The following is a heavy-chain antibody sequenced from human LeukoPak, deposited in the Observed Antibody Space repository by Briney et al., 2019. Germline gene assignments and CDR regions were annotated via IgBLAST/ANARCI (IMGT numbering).Heavy chain of an antibody. V-gene: IGHV3-30*03. Sequence: PGGSLRLSCAASGFTFSSYGIHWVRQAPGKGLEGVAVISYDGSNKYYADSVKGRFTISRDNSKNTLYLQMNSLRAEDTAVYYCAREYNSLDYWGQGTLVTAST. J-gene: IGHJ4*02. CDR1: GFTFSSYG. CDR3: AREYNSLDY. CDR2: ISYDGSNK. D-gene: IGHD1-14*01.